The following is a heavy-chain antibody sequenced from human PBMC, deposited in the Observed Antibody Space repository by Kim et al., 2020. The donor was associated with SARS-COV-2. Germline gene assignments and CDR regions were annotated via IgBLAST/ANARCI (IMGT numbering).Heavy chain of an antibody. Sequence: ASVKVSCKASGYTFTGYYMHWVRQAPGQGLEWMGWINPNSGGTNYAQKFQGRVTMTRDTSISTAYMELSRLRSEDTAVYYCARGGRMVRGVIIFYYFDYWGQGTLVTVSS. D-gene: IGHD3-10*01. CDR3: ARGGRMVRGVIIFYYFDY. V-gene: IGHV1-2*02. CDR2: INPNSGGT. CDR1: GYTFTGYY. J-gene: IGHJ4*02.